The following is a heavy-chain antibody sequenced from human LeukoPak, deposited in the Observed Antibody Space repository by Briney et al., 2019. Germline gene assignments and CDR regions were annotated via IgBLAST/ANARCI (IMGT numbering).Heavy chain of an antibody. J-gene: IGHJ6*03. D-gene: IGHD3-9*01. V-gene: IGHV1-18*01. Sequence: GASVKVSCKASGYTFTSYAMNWVRQAPGQGLEWMGWISAYNGNTNYAQKLQGRVTMTTDTSTSTAYMELRSLRSDDTAVYYCARSYYDILTGYYYPRSTTYYYYMDVWGKGTTVTVSS. CDR1: GYTFTSYA. CDR3: ARSYYDILTGYYYPRSTTYYYYMDV. CDR2: ISAYNGNT.